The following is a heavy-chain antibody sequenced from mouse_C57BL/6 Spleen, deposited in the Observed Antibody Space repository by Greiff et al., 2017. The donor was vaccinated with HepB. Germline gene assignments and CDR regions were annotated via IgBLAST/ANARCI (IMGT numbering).Heavy chain of an antibody. J-gene: IGHJ4*01. V-gene: IGHV5-17*01. CDR1: GFTFSDYG. Sequence: DVKLVESGGGLVKPGGSLKLSCAASGFTFSDYGMHWVRQAPEKGLEWVAYISSGSSTIYYADTVKGRSTISRDNAKNTLFLQMTSLRSEDTAMYYCARGGGNCVDYYGMDYWGQGTSVTVSS. D-gene: IGHD2-1*01. CDR3: ARGGGNCVDYYGMDY. CDR2: ISSGSSTI.